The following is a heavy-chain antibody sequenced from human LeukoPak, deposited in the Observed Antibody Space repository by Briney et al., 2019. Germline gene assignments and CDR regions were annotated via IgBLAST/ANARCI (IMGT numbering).Heavy chain of an antibody. D-gene: IGHD4-23*01. Sequence: ASVKVSCKASGYTFTSYYMHWVRQAPGQGLEWMGIINPSGGSTSYAQKFQGRVTMTRDTSTSTVYMELSSLRSEDTAVYYCARGGIHDYGGNGGLNAFDIWGQGTMVTVSS. J-gene: IGHJ3*02. V-gene: IGHV1-46*01. CDR1: GYTFTSYY. CDR2: INPSGGST. CDR3: ARGGIHDYGGNGGLNAFDI.